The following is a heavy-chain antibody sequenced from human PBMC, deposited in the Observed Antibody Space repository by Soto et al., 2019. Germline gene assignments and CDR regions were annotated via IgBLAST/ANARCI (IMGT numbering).Heavy chain of an antibody. V-gene: IGHV3-23*05. D-gene: IGHD2-21*02. CDR1: CFTFRTFA. CDR3: TKRPICTGDCWLFDD. Sequence: EVHLLESGGGSAQPGGSLRLSCAGSCFTFRTFAMDWIRQAPGKGLEWVSAIDDSNSAYYADSVKGRFVISRDNSRNTVYLQMDGLRAEDTAIYYCTKRPICTGDCWLFDDWGKGILVTVSS. J-gene: IGHJ4*02. CDR2: IDDSNSA.